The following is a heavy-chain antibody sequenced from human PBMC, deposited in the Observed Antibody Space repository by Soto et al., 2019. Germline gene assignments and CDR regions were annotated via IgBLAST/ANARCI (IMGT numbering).Heavy chain of an antibody. V-gene: IGHV3-11*06. CDR1: GVTFSDYY. CDR3: ARSGDNFNVLDY. J-gene: IGHJ4*02. Sequence: GGALRVSCAASGVTFSDYYMHWVRQAPGRGLEWISYSSNSGTFARYATSVKGRFSISRDNANNSLYLEMNSLRVEDTAVYYCARSGDNFNVLDYWGQGTPVPVSS. D-gene: IGHD1-1*01. CDR2: SSNSGTFA.